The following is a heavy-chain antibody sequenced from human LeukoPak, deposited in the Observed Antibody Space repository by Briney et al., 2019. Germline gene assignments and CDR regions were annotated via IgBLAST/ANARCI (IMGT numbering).Heavy chain of an antibody. V-gene: IGHV4-38-2*02. CDR2: VYHRGTT. Sequence: SGTLSLTCTVSGYSITSGSYWGWIRQPPGKGLEWIANVYHRGTTYYNPSLKSRLTISVDTSKNHFSLRLSSLSAADTAIYYCARFADTNYDAFDIWGQGTLVTVSS. J-gene: IGHJ3*02. D-gene: IGHD4-11*01. CDR3: ARFADTNYDAFDI. CDR1: GYSITSGSY.